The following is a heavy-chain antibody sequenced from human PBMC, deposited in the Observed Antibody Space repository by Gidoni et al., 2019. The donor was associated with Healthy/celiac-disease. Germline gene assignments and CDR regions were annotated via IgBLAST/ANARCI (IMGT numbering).Heavy chain of an antibody. Sequence: QVQLQESGPGLVKPSETLSLTCAVSGYSISSGSYWGWLRQPPGKGLEWIGSIYHSGSTYYNPSLKSRVTISVDTSKNQFSLKLSSVTAADTAVYYCARERPLAYCGGDCYSGDFDYWGQGTLVTVSS. CDR2: IYHSGST. V-gene: IGHV4-38-2*01. J-gene: IGHJ4*02. D-gene: IGHD2-21*01. CDR3: ARERPLAYCGGDCYSGDFDY. CDR1: GYSISSGSY.